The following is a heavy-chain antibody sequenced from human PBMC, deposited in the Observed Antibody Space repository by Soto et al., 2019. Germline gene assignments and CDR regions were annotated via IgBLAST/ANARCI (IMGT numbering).Heavy chain of an antibody. D-gene: IGHD3-3*01. Sequence: QVQLQESGPGLVKPSETLSLTCTVSGGSVSSGSYYWSWIRQPPGKGLEWIGYIYYSGSTNYNPSLKSRVTISVDTSKNQFSLKLSSVTAADTAVYYCARGEPGSGYFLYYYYGMDVWGQGTTVTVSS. J-gene: IGHJ6*02. CDR3: ARGEPGSGYFLYYYYGMDV. V-gene: IGHV4-61*01. CDR2: IYYSGST. CDR1: GGSVSSGSYY.